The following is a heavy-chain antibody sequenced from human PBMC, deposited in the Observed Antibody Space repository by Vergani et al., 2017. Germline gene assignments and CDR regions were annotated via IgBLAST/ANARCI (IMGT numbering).Heavy chain of an antibody. J-gene: IGHJ2*01. CDR2: INWNSDSI. CDR1: GFTFDDYA. CDR3: VKDIAASGNYWYFDL. V-gene: IGHV3-9*01. D-gene: IGHD6-13*01. Sequence: VQLVESGGSVVQPGRSLRLSCAASGFTFDDYAMHWVRQAPGKGLEWVSGINWNSDSIAYADSVKGRFTISRDNAKNSLYLQMNSLRAEDTALYYCVKDIAASGNYWYFDLWGRGTLVTVSS.